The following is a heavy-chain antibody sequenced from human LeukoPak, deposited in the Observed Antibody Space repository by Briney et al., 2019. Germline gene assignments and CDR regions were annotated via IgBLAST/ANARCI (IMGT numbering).Heavy chain of an antibody. CDR2: ISAYNGNT. CDR1: GYTFTSYG. Sequence: ASVKVSCKASGYTFTSYGISWVRQARGQGLEWMGWISAYNGNTNYAQKLQGRVTMTTDTSTSTAYMELRSLRSDDTAVYYCARALYCSSTSCSENWFDPWGQGTLVTVSS. D-gene: IGHD2-2*01. CDR3: ARALYCSSTSCSENWFDP. V-gene: IGHV1-18*01. J-gene: IGHJ5*02.